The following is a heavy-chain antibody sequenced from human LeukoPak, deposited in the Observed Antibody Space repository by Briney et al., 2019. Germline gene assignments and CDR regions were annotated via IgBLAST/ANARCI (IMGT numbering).Heavy chain of an antibody. CDR2: IYYSGST. J-gene: IGHJ5*02. Sequence: SDTLPLTCTVSGGSISSYYWIWIRQPPGKALEWIGYIYYSGSTNYTPSLKSRVTISVDTSKNQFSLKLSSETAADTAVYYCARLTYYYDSGGYQTQNWFDPWGQGTLVTVSS. CDR1: GGSISSYY. D-gene: IGHD3-22*01. CDR3: ARLTYYYDSGGYQTQNWFDP. V-gene: IGHV4-59*07.